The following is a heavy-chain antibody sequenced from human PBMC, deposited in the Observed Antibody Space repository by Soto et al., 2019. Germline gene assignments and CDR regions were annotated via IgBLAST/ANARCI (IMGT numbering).Heavy chain of an antibody. J-gene: IGHJ6*02. CDR1: GYTFTSYF. CDR3: ARQNYCYGMAV. V-gene: IGHV1-18*01. CDR2: ISAYNGNT. Sequence: QVQLVQSGAEVKKPGASVKVSCKASGYTFTSYFITWVRQAPGQGLEWMGWISAYNGNTNYAQMLQGRVTLTTDTSTATSYIETRSLGSDATAVYYCARQNYCYGMAVWGQGTTVTVSS.